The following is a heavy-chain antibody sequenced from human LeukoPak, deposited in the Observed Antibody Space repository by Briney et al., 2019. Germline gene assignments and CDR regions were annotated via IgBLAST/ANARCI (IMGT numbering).Heavy chain of an antibody. Sequence: GASVKVSCKASGYTXTDYYMHGVRQAPGQGLEWMGWINPNSGGTNYAQKFQGRVTMTRDTSISTAYMELGRLRSDDTAVYYCARDALRNRHWGAWFDPWGQGTLVTVSS. J-gene: IGHJ5*02. CDR1: GYTXTDYY. CDR3: ARDALRNRHWGAWFDP. D-gene: IGHD7-27*01. V-gene: IGHV1-2*02. CDR2: INPNSGGT.